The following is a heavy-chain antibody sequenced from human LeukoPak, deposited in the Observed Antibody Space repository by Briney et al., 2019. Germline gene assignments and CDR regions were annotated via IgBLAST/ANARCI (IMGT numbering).Heavy chain of an antibody. CDR3: ARGPTHLGSSWYYFDY. CDR2: VTPHGNAA. Sequence: PGGSLRLSCAASGFTFSDYWMHWVRQVPGKGLAWVSRVTPHGNAANYADSVRGRFTISRDNAKNSLFLQVNSLRAEDTAVYYCARGPTHLGSSWYYFDYWGQGSLVTVSS. D-gene: IGHD6-13*01. J-gene: IGHJ4*02. CDR1: GFTFSDYW. V-gene: IGHV3-74*01.